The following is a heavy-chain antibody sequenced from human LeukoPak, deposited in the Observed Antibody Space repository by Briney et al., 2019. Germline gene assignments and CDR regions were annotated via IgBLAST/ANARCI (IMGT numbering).Heavy chain of an antibody. CDR2: IYHSGST. CDR3: ARIGATIGTPFYFDY. V-gene: IGHV4-30-2*01. J-gene: IGHJ4*02. CDR1: GGSISSGGYS. D-gene: IGHD5-12*01. Sequence: PSETLSLTCAVSGGSISSGGYSWSWIRQPPGKGLEWIGYIYHSGSTYYNPSLKSRVTISVDRSKNQFSLKLSSVTAADTAVYYCARIGATIGTPFYFDYWGQGTLVTVSS.